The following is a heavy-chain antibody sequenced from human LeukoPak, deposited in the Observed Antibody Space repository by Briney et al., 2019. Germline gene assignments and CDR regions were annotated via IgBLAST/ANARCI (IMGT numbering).Heavy chain of an antibody. J-gene: IGHJ5*02. CDR2: ISAYNGNT. CDR3: ARAGRIGSWYGTLP. V-gene: IGHV1-18*01. D-gene: IGHD6-13*01. Sequence: GASVKVSCKASGYTXTSYGVSRVRQAPGQGLEWMAWISAYNGNTDYAQKLQGRVTMTTDTSTSTAYMELRSLRSDDTAVYYCARAGRIGSWYGTLPWGQGTLVTVSS. CDR1: GYTXTSYG.